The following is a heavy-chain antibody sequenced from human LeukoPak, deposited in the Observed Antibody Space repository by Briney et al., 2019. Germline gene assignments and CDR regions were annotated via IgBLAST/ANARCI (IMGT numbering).Heavy chain of an antibody. V-gene: IGHV4-59*08. J-gene: IGHJ4*02. Sequence: SETLSLTCTVSGGSISSYYWSWIRQPPGKGLEWIGYIYYSGSTNYNPSLKSRVTISVDTSKNQFSLGLNSVTAADTAVYYCAKQLGYCSDGSCYFPYWGQGTLVTVSS. CDR1: GGSISSYY. CDR2: IYYSGST. CDR3: AKQLGYCSDGSCYFPY. D-gene: IGHD2-15*01.